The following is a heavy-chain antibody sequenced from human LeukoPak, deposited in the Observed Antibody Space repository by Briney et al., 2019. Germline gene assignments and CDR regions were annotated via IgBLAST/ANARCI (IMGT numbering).Heavy chain of an antibody. D-gene: IGHD6-19*01. V-gene: IGHV3-74*01. Sequence: GGSLRLSCAASGFTFSSYTMSWVRQAPGKGLEWVSRINTDGSSTTYAESVKGRFAISRDNAKNTLYLQMNSLRAEDTAVYYCARARSRSSSGCFFDYWGQGTLVTVSS. CDR2: INTDGSST. CDR3: ARARSRSSSGCFFDY. J-gene: IGHJ4*02. CDR1: GFTFSSYT.